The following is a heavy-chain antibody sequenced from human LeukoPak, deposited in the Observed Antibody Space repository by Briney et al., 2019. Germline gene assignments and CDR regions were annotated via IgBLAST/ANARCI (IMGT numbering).Heavy chain of an antibody. J-gene: IGHJ6*03. CDR3: ARAAAGIDYYYYYMDV. CDR1: GGSISSYY. V-gene: IGHV4-4*07. Sequence: SETLSLTCTVSGGSISSYYWSWIRQPAGKGLEWIGRIYTSGSTNYNPSLKSRVTMSVDTSKNQFSLKLSSVTAADTAVYYSARAAAGIDYYYYYMDVWGKGTTVTVSS. D-gene: IGHD6-13*01. CDR2: IYTSGST.